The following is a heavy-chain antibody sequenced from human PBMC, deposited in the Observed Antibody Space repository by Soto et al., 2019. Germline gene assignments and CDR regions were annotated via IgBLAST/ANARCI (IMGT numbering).Heavy chain of an antibody. Sequence: EVQLVESGGGLVQPGGSLKLSCAASGFIFSDSAMHWVRQASGNGLEWVGRIRTKANTYATAYAASVEGRFTISRDDSKNTAYLQMNRLKTEDTAVYYGSTGIAARPPGWGQGTLVTVSS. J-gene: IGHJ4*02. D-gene: IGHD6-6*01. CDR2: IRTKANTYAT. CDR1: GFIFSDSA. CDR3: STGIAARPPG. V-gene: IGHV3-73*01.